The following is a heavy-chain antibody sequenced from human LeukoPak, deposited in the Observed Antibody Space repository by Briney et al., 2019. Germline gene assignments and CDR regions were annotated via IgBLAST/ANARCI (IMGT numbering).Heavy chain of an antibody. D-gene: IGHD3-10*01. V-gene: IGHV3-13*01. CDR2: IGTAGDT. CDR1: GFTLSSYD. CDR3: ARGPRMVRGVIIGPGISWYFDL. Sequence: GGSLRLSCAASGFTLSSYDMHWVRQATGKGLEWVSAIGTAGDTYYPGSVKGRFTISRENAKNSLYLQMNSLRAGDTAVYYCARGPRMVRGVIIGPGISWYFDLWGRGTLVTVSS. J-gene: IGHJ2*01.